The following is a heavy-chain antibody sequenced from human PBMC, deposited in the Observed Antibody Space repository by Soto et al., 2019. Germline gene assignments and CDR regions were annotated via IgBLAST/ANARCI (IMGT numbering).Heavy chain of an antibody. CDR1: GFTFSSYA. D-gene: IGHD3-22*01. J-gene: IGHJ3*02. Sequence: SLRLSCAASGFTFSSYAMHWVRQAPGKGLEWVAVISYDGSNKYYADSVKGRFTISRDNSKNTLYLQMNSLRAEDTAVYYCARDIVGSHDAFDIWGQGTMVTVSS. CDR2: ISYDGSNK. CDR3: ARDIVGSHDAFDI. V-gene: IGHV3-30-3*01.